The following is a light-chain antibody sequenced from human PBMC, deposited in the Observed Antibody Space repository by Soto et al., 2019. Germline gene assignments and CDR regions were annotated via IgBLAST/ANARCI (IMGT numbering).Light chain of an antibody. CDR3: QQSYSTLFT. CDR1: QSISSY. CDR2: AAS. J-gene: IGKJ3*01. V-gene: IGKV1-39*01. Sequence: DIQMTPSPSSLSASVGDRVTITCRASQSISSYLNWYQQKPGKAPKLLIYAASSLQSGVPSRFSGSGSGTDFTLAISSLQPEDFATYYCQQSYSTLFTFGPVTKVDI.